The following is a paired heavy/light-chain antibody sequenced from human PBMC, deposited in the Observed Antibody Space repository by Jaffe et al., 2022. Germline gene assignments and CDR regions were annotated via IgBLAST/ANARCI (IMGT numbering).Heavy chain of an antibody. D-gene: IGHD6-6*01. V-gene: IGHV4-59*02. J-gene: IGHJ5*02. CDR1: GGSVSTYY. CDR3: ARFRRSNWFDP. CDR2: ISNSGST. Sequence: QVQLQESGPGLVKPSETLSLTCTVSGGSVSTYYWSWIRQPPEKGLEWIGYISNSGSTNYNTSLNSRVTISVDTSKNQFSLKLRSVTAADTAVYYCARFRRSNWFDPWGQGTLVIVSS.
Light chain of an antibody. Sequence: EIVLTQSPGTLSLSPGERATLSCRASQSISSSYLAWYQQRPGQAPRLLIYGASSRATGIPDRFSGSGSGTDFTLTITRLEPEDFAVYYCQQYGNSRLTFGGGTKVEIK. CDR3: QQYGNSRLT. V-gene: IGKV3-20*01. CDR2: GAS. CDR1: QSISSSY. J-gene: IGKJ4*01.